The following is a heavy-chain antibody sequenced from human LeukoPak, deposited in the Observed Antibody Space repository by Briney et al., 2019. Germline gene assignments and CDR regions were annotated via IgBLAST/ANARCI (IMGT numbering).Heavy chain of an antibody. CDR3: VKDLSGSFSFDQ. J-gene: IGHJ4*02. CDR1: GFTFSSYS. CDR2: ISSSSSYI. Sequence: PGGSLRLSCAASGFTFSSYSMNWVRQAPGKGLEWVSSISSSSSYIYYADSVKGRFTISRDNARNSLYLQMNSLRAEDTAVYYCVKDLSGSFSFDQWGQGTLVTVSS. V-gene: IGHV3-21*01. D-gene: IGHD1-26*01.